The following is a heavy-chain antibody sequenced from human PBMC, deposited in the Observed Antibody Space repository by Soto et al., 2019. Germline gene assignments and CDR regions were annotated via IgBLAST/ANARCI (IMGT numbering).Heavy chain of an antibody. V-gene: IGHV3-30*18. J-gene: IGHJ6*02. Sequence: GGSLRLSCVASGFTFNRYGIHWVRQAPGKGLEWVALISDDGSDKDYADSVKGRFTISRDNSKNTLYLQMNSLRPEDTAVYYCAKTLRFLEWAIDFYYGMDVWGQGTTVTVFS. CDR3: AKTLRFLEWAIDFYYGMDV. CDR2: ISDDGSDK. D-gene: IGHD3-3*01. CDR1: GFTFNRYG.